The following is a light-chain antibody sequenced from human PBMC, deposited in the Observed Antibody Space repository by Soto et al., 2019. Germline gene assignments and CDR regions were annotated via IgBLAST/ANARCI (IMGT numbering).Light chain of an antibody. J-gene: IGKJ1*01. CDR3: QQYGNSPQT. CDR1: QRVRKNC. CDR2: DVS. V-gene: IGKV3-20*01. Sequence: EIVLTQSPRTLSFSPGERATLSFRAIQRVRKNCLAWYQQKPGQAPRLLIYDVSIRASGSPDRFSGSGSGTDFTLNIGRLEPEDLAVYYCQQYGNSPQTFGQGTKGDI.